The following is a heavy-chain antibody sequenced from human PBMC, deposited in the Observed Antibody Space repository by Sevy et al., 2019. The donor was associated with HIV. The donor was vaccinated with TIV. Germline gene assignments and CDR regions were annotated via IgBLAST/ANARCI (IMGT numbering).Heavy chain of an antibody. CDR1: AYSVSSAYS. CDR2: IYQSGNT. J-gene: IGHJ3*02. CDR3: ARFGGLLIISGDVFEI. Sequence: SETLSLTCAVSAYSVSSAYSWGWIRQPPGKGLEWIGNIYQSGNTYYNPSLKSRVTISVDTSNNQFSLRLTSVTAADTDGYYCARFGGLLIISGDVFEIWGQGTMVTVSS. D-gene: IGHD3-9*01. V-gene: IGHV4-38-2*01.